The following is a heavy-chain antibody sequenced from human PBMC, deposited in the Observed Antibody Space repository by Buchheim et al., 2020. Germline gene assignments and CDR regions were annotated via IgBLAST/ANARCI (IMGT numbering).Heavy chain of an antibody. D-gene: IGHD3-22*01. CDR2: ISSSSSYT. CDR1: GFTFSDYY. J-gene: IGHJ6*02. CDR3: VRARRKWLLLRFSGMDV. Sequence: QVQLVESGGGLVKPGGSLRLSCAASGFTFSDYYMSWIRQAPGKGLEWVSYISSSSSYTNYADSVKGRFTISRDNAKNSLYLQMNSLRAEDTAVYYRVRARRKWLLLRFSGMDVWGQGTT. V-gene: IGHV3-11*06.